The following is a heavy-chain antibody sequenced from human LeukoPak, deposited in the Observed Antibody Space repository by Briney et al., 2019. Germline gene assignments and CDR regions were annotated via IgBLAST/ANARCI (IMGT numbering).Heavy chain of an antibody. V-gene: IGHV4-31*03. CDR3: AREFVSDGEPSEYYFDY. D-gene: IGHD1-26*01. Sequence: PSQTLSLTCTVSGGSISSGGYYWSWIRQHPGKGLEWIGDIYYSGSTYYNPSLKSRVTISVDTSKNQFSLKLSSVTAADTAVYYCAREFVSDGEPSEYYFDYWGQGTLVTVSS. CDR2: IYYSGST. CDR1: GGSISSGGYY. J-gene: IGHJ4*02.